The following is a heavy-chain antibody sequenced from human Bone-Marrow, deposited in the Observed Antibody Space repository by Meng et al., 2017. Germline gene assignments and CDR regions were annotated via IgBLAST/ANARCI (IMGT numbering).Heavy chain of an antibody. D-gene: IGHD1-26*01. J-gene: IGHJ4*02. V-gene: IGHV3-64*01. CDR3: ARSGGELPLDY. CDR2: ISSNGGST. Sequence: LSLTCAASGFTFSSYAMHWVRQAPGKGLEYVSAISSNGGSTYYANSVKGRFTISRDNSKNTLYLQMGSLRAEDMAVYYCARSGGELPLDYWGQGTLVTVSS. CDR1: GFTFSSYA.